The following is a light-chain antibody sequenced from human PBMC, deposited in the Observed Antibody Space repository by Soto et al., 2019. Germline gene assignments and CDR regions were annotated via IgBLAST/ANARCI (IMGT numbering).Light chain of an antibody. J-gene: IGLJ2*01. CDR2: RNN. CDR3: ATWDDSLSGYVV. V-gene: IGLV1-47*01. CDR1: SSNIGSNY. Sequence: QSVLTQPPSAPGTPGQRVTISCSGSSSNIGSNYVFWYQQLPGTAPKVLMYRNNQRPSGVPDRFSGSKSGTSASLAISGLRSEDEADYYCATWDDSLSGYVVFGGGTKVTVL.